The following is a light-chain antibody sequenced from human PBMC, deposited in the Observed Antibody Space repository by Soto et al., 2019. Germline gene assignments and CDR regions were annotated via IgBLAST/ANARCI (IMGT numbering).Light chain of an antibody. Sequence: QSVLTQPPSVSAAPGQKVTISCSGSSSNIGKNYVSWYQQLPGTAPKLLIYDNNKRPSGIPDRFSGSKSGTSATLDITGLQTGDEADYYCGTWDSSLRACVIFGGGTKVTVL. V-gene: IGLV1-51*01. CDR1: SSNIGKNY. J-gene: IGLJ2*01. CDR2: DNN. CDR3: GTWDSSLRACVI.